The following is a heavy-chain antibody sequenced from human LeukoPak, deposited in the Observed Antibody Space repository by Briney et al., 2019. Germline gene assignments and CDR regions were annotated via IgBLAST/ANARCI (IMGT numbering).Heavy chain of an antibody. J-gene: IGHJ4*02. CDR3: ARVDSGRFYFNY. D-gene: IGHD6-19*01. V-gene: IGHV3-66*01. CDR2: IYSGSRT. CDR1: GFTVSSNY. Sequence: GGSLRLSCAVSGFTVSSNYMSWARQAPGKGLEWVSIIYSGSRTDYADSVKGRFTISGDNSKDRLHLQMNSLRPEDTAVYYCARVDSGRFYFNYWGQGTLVTVSS.